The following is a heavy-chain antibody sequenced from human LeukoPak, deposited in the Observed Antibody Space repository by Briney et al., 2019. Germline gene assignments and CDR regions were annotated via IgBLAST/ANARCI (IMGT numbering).Heavy chain of an antibody. CDR3: PRSSPLCVGGSGEFYFDF. J-gene: IGHJ4*02. Sequence: SETLSLTCTVSGGSINTYYWSWIRQTPEKGLEWVAYIYHRVSTNYNPSLKSRVTSSVDTPKNHLYLRLTSVTAADTAKYYGPRSSPLCVGGSGEFYFDFWGRGTPVTVSS. CDR1: GGSINTYY. CDR2: IYHRVST. V-gene: IGHV4-59*01. D-gene: IGHD3-10*01.